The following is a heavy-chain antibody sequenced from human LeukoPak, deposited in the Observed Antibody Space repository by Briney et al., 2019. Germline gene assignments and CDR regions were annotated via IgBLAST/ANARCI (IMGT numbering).Heavy chain of an antibody. CDR2: ILDNGGDT. V-gene: IGHV3-23*01. CDR3: AKDQRRSSWYGDAFDI. CDR1: GFTFRNYG. Sequence: GGSLRLSCAASGFTFRNYGMNWVRQAPGKGLQWVSGILDNGGDTFYADSVQGRFTISRDNSKNTLYLQMNSLRAEDTAVYYCAKDQRRSSWYGDAFDIWGQGTMVTVSS. J-gene: IGHJ3*02. D-gene: IGHD6-13*01.